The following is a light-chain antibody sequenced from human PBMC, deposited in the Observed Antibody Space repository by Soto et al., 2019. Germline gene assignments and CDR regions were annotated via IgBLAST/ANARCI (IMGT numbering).Light chain of an antibody. CDR2: DVS. CDR1: SSDVGGYDY. V-gene: IGLV2-14*03. J-gene: IGLJ1*01. CDR3: SSYTSSSLYV. Sequence: QSALTQPASVSGSPGQSITISCTGTSSDVGGYDYVSWYQHHPGKAPKLMIYDVSNRPSGVSNRFSGSKSGNTASLTISGLQAEDEADYYCSSYTSSSLYVFGTGTQLTVL.